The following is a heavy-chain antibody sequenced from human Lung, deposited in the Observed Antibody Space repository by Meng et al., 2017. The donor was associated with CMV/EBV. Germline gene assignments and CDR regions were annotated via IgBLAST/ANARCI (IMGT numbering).Heavy chain of an antibody. J-gene: IGHJ4*02. V-gene: IGHV4-39*07. CDR3: ARINIASRRAIDY. CDR1: DDSISSRSYY. CDR2: IYYSGST. Sequence: SXTLSLXCTVSDDSISSRSYYWGWIRQPPGKGLEWIGSIYYSGSTYYNPSLKSRVTISVDTSKNQFSLKLSSVTAADTAVYYCARINIASRRAIDYWGKGTXVTVSS. D-gene: IGHD6-6*01.